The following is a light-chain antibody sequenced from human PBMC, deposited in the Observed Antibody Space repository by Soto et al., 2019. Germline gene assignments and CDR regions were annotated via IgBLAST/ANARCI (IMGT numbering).Light chain of an antibody. Sequence: EIVMTQSPGTLSLSPGERATLSCRASQSINNNYLAWFQQKPGQAPRLLIYGASSRVTGIPDRFSGSGSGTDFTLTISSLEPEDFALYYCQQYASAPDTFGQGTKL. CDR2: GAS. J-gene: IGKJ2*01. CDR1: QSINNNY. CDR3: QQYASAPDT. V-gene: IGKV3-20*01.